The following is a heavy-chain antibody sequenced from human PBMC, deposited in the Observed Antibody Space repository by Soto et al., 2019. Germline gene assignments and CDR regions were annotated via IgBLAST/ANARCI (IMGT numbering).Heavy chain of an antibody. V-gene: IGHV5-10-1*01. Sequence: PGESLKISCKGSGYSFTSYWISWVRQMPGKGLEWMGRIDPSDSYTNYSPSFQGHVTISADKSISTAYLQWSSLKASDTAMYYCASTIYCGGDCYADAFDIWGQGTMVTVS. D-gene: IGHD2-21*02. J-gene: IGHJ3*02. CDR1: GYSFTSYW. CDR3: ASTIYCGGDCYADAFDI. CDR2: IDPSDSYT.